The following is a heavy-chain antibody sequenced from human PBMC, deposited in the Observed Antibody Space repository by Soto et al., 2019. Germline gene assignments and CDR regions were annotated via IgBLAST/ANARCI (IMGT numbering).Heavy chain of an antibody. CDR2: IFPSDSDT. D-gene: IGHD3-22*01. CDR3: ARKDKSGYFNWFDP. V-gene: IGHV5-51*01. CDR1: GYRFTSYW. Sequence: GESLKISCRTSGYRFTSYWIDWVRQMPGKGLEWMGIIFPSDSDTRYSASFQGQVTISADRSTSTVFLQWASLKASDTAVYFCARKDKSGYFNWFDPWGQGTLVTVS. J-gene: IGHJ5*02.